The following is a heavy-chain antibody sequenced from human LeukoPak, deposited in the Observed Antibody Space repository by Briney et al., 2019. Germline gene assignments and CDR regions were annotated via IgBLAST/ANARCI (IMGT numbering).Heavy chain of an antibody. CDR3: ARECRGDCYSDY. V-gene: IGHV3-7*01. CDR2: IKEDGTGK. Sequence: GGSLRLSCAASGFTFENYWMSWVRQAPGKGLEWVSHIKEDGTGKYYVDSVRGRFTISRDNGKNTLYLQMNSLRIEDTAVYYCARECRGDCYSDYWGQGSLVTVSS. D-gene: IGHD2-21*02. CDR1: GFTFENYW. J-gene: IGHJ4*02.